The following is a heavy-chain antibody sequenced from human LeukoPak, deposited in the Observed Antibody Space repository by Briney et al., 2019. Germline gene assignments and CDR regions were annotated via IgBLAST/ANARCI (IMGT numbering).Heavy chain of an antibody. CDR3: AMQSRSITIFGVVIRDYFDY. D-gene: IGHD3-3*01. CDR2: FDTEDGAT. Sequence: ASVKVSCKVAGYILTVLSMHWVRQAPGKGVEWMGGFDTEDGATIYAQKFQSRVTMTEDTSTDTAYMELSSLRSEDTAVYYCAMQSRSITIFGVVIRDYFDYWGQGTLVTVSS. CDR1: GYILTVLS. J-gene: IGHJ4*02. V-gene: IGHV1-24*01.